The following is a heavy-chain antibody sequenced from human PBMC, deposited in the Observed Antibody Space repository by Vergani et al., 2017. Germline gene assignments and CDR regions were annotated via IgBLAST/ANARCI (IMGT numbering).Heavy chain of an antibody. CDR2: IYYSGST. D-gene: IGHD6-13*01. CDR1: GGSISSYY. Sequence: QVQLQESGPGLVKPSETLSLICDVYGGSISSYYWSWIRQPPGKGLEWIRYIYYSGSTNYNPSLKSRVTISVDTSKNQFSLKLSSVTAADTAVYYCARGYSSSWYNYWGQGTLVTVSS. J-gene: IGHJ4*02. CDR3: ARGYSSSWYNY. V-gene: IGHV4-59*01.